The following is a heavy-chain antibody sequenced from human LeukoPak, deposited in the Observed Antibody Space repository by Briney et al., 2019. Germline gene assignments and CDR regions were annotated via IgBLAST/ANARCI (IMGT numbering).Heavy chain of an antibody. CDR1: GGSFSGYY. CDR2: INHSGST. D-gene: IGHD6-19*01. J-gene: IGHJ3*02. V-gene: IGHV4-34*01. Sequence: SEALSLTCAVYGGSFSGYYWSWIRQPPGKGLEWIGEINHSGSTNYNPSLKSRVTISVDTSKNQFSLKLSSVTAADTAVYYCARAAGTGTFDIWGQGTMVTVSS. CDR3: ARAAGTGTFDI.